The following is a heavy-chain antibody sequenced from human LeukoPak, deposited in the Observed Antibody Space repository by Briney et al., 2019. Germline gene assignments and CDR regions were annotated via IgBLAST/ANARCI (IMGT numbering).Heavy chain of an antibody. D-gene: IGHD3-3*01. V-gene: IGHV4-34*01. CDR2: INHSGST. J-gene: IGHJ5*02. CDR1: GGSFSGYY. CDR3: ARGHLGYYFWRRGWFDP. Sequence: SETLSLTCAVYGGSFSGYYWSWIRQPPGKGLEWVGEINHSGSTNYTPSLKSRVTISVDTSKNQFSLKLSSVTAADTAVYYCARGHLGYYFWRRGWFDPWGQGTLVTVSS.